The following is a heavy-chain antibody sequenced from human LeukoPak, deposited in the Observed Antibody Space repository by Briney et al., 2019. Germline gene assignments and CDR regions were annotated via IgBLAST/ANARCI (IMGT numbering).Heavy chain of an antibody. CDR1: GYTFTGYY. D-gene: IGHD3-3*01. V-gene: IGHV1-18*04. Sequence: ASVKVSCKASGYTFTGYYMHWVRQAPGQGLEWMGWISAYNGNTNYAQKLQGRVTMTTDTSTSTAYMELRSLRSDDTAVYYCARDRVDYDFWSAQSHWGQGTLVTVSS. J-gene: IGHJ4*02. CDR3: ARDRVDYDFWSAQSH. CDR2: ISAYNGNT.